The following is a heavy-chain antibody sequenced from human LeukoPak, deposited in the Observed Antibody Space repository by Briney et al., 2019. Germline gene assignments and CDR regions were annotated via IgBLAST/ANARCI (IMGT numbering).Heavy chain of an antibody. J-gene: IGHJ5*02. CDR3: ARVGDYGDYSYNWFDP. CDR2: MCAYNGKT. V-gene: IGHV1-18*01. CDR1: VYTFPSYG. D-gene: IGHD4-17*01. Sequence: SAVKVSFKSSVYTFPSYGISWLRQAPAPGLDWMGWMCAYNGKTNYAQKLQGRVTMTTDTSTSTAYMELRSLRSDDTAVYYCARVGDYGDYSYNWFDPWGQGTLVTVSS.